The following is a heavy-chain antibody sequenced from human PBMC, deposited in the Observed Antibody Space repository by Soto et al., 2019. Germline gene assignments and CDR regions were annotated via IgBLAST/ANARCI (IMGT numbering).Heavy chain of an antibody. V-gene: IGHV3-7*05. Sequence: PGGSLRLSCAASGFTFSSYWMSWVRQAPGKGLEWVANIKQDGSEKYYVDSVKGRFTISRDNAKNSLYLQMNSLRAEDTAVYYCARVAYYDILTGYYGDFDYWGQGTLVTVSS. CDR3: ARVAYYDILTGYYGDFDY. CDR1: GFTFSSYW. D-gene: IGHD3-9*01. CDR2: IKQDGSEK. J-gene: IGHJ4*02.